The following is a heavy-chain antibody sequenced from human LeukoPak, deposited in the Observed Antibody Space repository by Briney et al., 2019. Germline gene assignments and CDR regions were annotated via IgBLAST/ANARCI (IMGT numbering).Heavy chain of an antibody. CDR1: GFTFDDYA. V-gene: IGHV3-43*02. J-gene: IGHJ3*02. Sequence: PGGSLRLSCAASGFTFDDYAVHWVRQAPGKGLEWVSLISGDGGSTHYADSVKGRFTISRDNSKNSLYLQMNSLRTEDTALYYCAKEGIAVAGGAFDIWGQGTMVTVSS. CDR2: ISGDGGST. D-gene: IGHD6-19*01. CDR3: AKEGIAVAGGAFDI.